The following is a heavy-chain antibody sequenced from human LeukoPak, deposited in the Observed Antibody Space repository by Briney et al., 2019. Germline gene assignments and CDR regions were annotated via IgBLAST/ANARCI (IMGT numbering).Heavy chain of an antibody. CDR2: INSNTGGT. V-gene: IGHV1-2*02. CDR1: GYTFTGYY. J-gene: IGHJ4*02. D-gene: IGHD6-13*01. Sequence: ASVKVSCKASGYTFTGYYIHWVRQAPGQGLECMGWINSNTGGTDYSQKFQGRVTMTRDTSISTAYMELSSLRSDDTAFYYCARAGAGPTFFDNWGQGTLVTVSS. CDR3: ARAGAGPTFFDN.